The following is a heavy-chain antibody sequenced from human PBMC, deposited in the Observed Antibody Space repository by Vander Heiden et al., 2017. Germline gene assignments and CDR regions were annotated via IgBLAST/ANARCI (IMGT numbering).Heavy chain of an antibody. CDR2: IYPGDSDT. D-gene: IGHD3-10*01. CDR3: ARLEGSGSFFDY. CDR1: GYGFTSYW. V-gene: IGHV5-51*01. J-gene: IGHJ4*02. Sequence: DVQLLPPGPEVKTPGESLKIFCKGSGYGFTSYWIGWGRQMPGKGLEWRGIIYPGDSDTRYSPSFQGQVTISADKSISTAYLQWSSLKASDTAMYYCARLEGSGSFFDYWGQGTLVTVSS.